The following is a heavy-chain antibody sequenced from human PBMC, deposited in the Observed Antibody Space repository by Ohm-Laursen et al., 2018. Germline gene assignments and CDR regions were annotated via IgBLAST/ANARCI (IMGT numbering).Heavy chain of an antibody. D-gene: IGHD5-12*01. CDR3: ARDSKWPPIFDY. V-gene: IGHV3-48*01. Sequence: SLRLSCAASGFTFSSYSMNWVRQAPGKGLEWASYISSSSSTIYYADSVKGRFTISRDNAKNSLYLQMNSLRAEDTAVYYCARDSKWPPIFDYWGQGTLVTVSS. J-gene: IGHJ4*02. CDR1: GFTFSSYS. CDR2: ISSSSSTI.